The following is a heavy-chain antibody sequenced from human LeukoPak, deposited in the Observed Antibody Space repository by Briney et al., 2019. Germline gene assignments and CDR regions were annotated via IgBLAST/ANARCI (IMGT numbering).Heavy chain of an antibody. D-gene: IGHD7-27*01. V-gene: IGHV1-8*01. CDR2: MSPNSGNT. J-gene: IGHJ4*02. Sequence: ASVKVSCKASGYTFTTYDINWVRQAPGQGLEWMGWMSPNSGNTGYAQKFQGRVTLTRDTSISTAYMELSSLTSEDTAVYYCARNAPKTGDFFYWGQGTLVSVSS. CDR1: GYTFTTYD. CDR3: ARNAPKTGDFFY.